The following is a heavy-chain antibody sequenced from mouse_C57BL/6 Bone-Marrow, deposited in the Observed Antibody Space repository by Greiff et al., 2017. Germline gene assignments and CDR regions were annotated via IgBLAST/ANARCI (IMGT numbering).Heavy chain of an antibody. CDR2: IYPGNSDT. V-gene: IGHV1-5*01. CDR3: MGSWTNYAMDY. Sequence: VQLQQSGTVLARPGASVKMSCKTSGYTFTSYWMHWVKQRPGQGLEWIGAIYPGNSDTSYNQKFKGKAKLTAVTSASPAYMELSSLTNEDSAVYYCMGSWTNYAMDYWGQGTSVTVSS. J-gene: IGHJ4*01. CDR1: GYTFTSYW.